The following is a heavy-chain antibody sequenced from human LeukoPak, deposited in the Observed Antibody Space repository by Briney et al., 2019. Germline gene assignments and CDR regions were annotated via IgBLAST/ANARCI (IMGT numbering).Heavy chain of an antibody. CDR2: IYYSGST. J-gene: IGHJ4*02. D-gene: IGHD6-6*01. CDR3: ARDGLGSSGFDY. Sequence: SETLSLTCTVSGGSISRGGYYWSWIRQHPGKGLEWIGYIYYSGSTYYNPSLKSRVTISVDTSKNQFSLKLSSVTAADTAVYYCARDGLGSSGFDYWGQGTLVTVSS. CDR1: GGSISRGGYY. V-gene: IGHV4-31*03.